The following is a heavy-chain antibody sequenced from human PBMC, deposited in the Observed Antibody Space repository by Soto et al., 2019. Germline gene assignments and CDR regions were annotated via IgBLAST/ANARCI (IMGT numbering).Heavy chain of an antibody. CDR3: AADHYDFWSGPAADYYGMDV. Sequence: SVNVSCKSSGFTFTSSSVQWGRQARGQRLECIGWIVVGSGNTNYAQKFQERVTITRDMSTSTAYMELSSLRSEDTAVYYCAADHYDFWSGPAADYYGMDVWGQGTTVTVSS. V-gene: IGHV1-58*01. CDR1: GFTFTSSS. J-gene: IGHJ6*02. D-gene: IGHD3-3*01. CDR2: IVVGSGNT.